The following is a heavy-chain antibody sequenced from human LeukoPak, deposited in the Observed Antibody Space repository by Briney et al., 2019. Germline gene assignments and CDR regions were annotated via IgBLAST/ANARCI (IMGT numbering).Heavy chain of an antibody. Sequence: SETLSLTCDVSYYSITSNYYWGWIRQPPGKGLEWIGSIYHSGNTYYNPSLKGRVTISIDTSKNHFSLKLTSVTAADTAVYYCARDLGSGGNSDYWGQGTLVTVSS. D-gene: IGHD4-23*01. V-gene: IGHV4-38-2*02. CDR1: YYSITSNYY. CDR3: ARDLGSGGNSDY. J-gene: IGHJ4*02. CDR2: IYHSGNT.